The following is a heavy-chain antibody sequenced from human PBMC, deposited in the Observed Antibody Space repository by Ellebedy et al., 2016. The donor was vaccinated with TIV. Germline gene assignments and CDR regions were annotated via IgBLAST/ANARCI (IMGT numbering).Heavy chain of an antibody. J-gene: IGHJ4*02. V-gene: IGHV1-24*01. D-gene: IGHD1/OR15-1a*01. CDR3: VTRTILTDH. Sequence: AASVKVSCKVSGIPLTELSIQWVRQAPTKGLEWMGGLDPQDSPVYAEKMKGRLTITKDTSTDTAYMVLDSLRFDDTAFYYCVTRTILTDHWGRGTQVTVSS. CDR2: LDPQDSP. CDR1: GIPLTELS.